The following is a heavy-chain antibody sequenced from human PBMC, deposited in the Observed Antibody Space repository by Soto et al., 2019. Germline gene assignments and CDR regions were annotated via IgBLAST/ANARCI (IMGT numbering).Heavy chain of an antibody. CDR1: GIMFGQYA. CDR3: AKRLTTVTTVFDC. CDR2: ISSSSSTI. D-gene: IGHD4-17*01. Sequence: PGGSLRLSCAASGIMFGQYAMSWVRLAPGKGLEWVSYISSSSSTIYYADSVKGRFTISRDNAKNSLYLQMNSLRAEDTAVYYCAKRLTTVTTVFDCWGQGTMVTVYS. V-gene: IGHV3-48*01. J-gene: IGHJ4*02.